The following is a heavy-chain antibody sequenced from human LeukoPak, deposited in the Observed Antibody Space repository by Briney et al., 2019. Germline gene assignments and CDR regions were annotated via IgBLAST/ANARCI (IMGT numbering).Heavy chain of an antibody. V-gene: IGHV3-21*01. Sequence: GGSLRLSCAASGFSFSTYSMHWVRQAPGKGLEWVSSISSSASYIFYEDSLKGRFTISRDNAKNSLYLQMNSLRAEDTAVYYCARERSGCSSTSCSLNFDYWGQGILATVSS. J-gene: IGHJ4*02. CDR2: ISSSASYI. CDR1: GFSFSTYS. CDR3: ARERSGCSSTSCSLNFDY. D-gene: IGHD2-2*01.